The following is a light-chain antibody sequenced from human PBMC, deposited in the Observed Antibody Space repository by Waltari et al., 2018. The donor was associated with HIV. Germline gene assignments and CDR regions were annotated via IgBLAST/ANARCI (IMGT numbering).Light chain of an antibody. CDR2: CAT. Sequence: IVLTQSPGTLSLSPAERATPSRRASQSVRSSYLAWYQQKPCQAPRLLTYCATSRATXXXDSFSXXXSGXXFTLTXXRLXPEDFAVYYCQQYGSSPLTFGGGTKVEIK. J-gene: IGKJ4*01. CDR1: QSVRSSY. CDR3: QQYGSSPLT. V-gene: IGKV3-20*01.